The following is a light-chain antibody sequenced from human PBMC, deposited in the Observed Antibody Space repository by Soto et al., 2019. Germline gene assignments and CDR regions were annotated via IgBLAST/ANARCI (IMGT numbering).Light chain of an antibody. Sequence: EIVLTQSPGTLSLSPGERATLSCRASQSVRNNYLAWYQQKPGQAPRFLIYATSNRATGIPDRFSGGGSGTDFTLTISSLEPEDFAVYYCQHRSIWPVSFGQGTRLEIK. J-gene: IGKJ5*01. CDR2: ATS. V-gene: IGKV3D-20*02. CDR1: QSVRNNY. CDR3: QHRSIWPVS.